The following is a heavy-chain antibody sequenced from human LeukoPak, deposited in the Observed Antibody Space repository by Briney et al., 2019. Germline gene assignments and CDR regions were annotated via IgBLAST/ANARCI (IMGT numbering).Heavy chain of an antibody. CDR2: IYYSGST. CDR3: ARADLYSSVFYD. CDR1: GGSISSYY. Sequence: SETLSLTCTVSGGSISSYYWSWIRQPSGKGLEWIGYIYYSGSTNYNPSLKSRVTISVDTSKNQFSLKLSSVTAADTAVYYCARADLYSSVFYDWGQGTLVTVSS. V-gene: IGHV4-59*01. D-gene: IGHD6-19*01. J-gene: IGHJ4*02.